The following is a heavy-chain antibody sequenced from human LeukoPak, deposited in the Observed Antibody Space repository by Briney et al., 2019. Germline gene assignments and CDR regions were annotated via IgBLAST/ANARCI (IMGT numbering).Heavy chain of an antibody. CDR2: VNPDGSTT. J-gene: IGHJ4*02. Sequence: GGSLRLSCAASGFILSDYWMNWVRQAPGKGLVWVSLVNPDGSTTTYADSVKGRFTISRDNAKDTVYLQMNSLRADDTAVYYCARDYAGSPDQWGRGTLITVSS. CDR1: GFILSDYW. D-gene: IGHD3-10*01. CDR3: ARDYAGSPDQ. V-gene: IGHV3-74*01.